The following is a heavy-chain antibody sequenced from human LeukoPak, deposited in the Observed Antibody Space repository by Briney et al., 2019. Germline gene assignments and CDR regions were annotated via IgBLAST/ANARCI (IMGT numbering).Heavy chain of an antibody. D-gene: IGHD6-19*01. CDR1: GLTVSNNY. CDR3: AKQEEQWLVRGAFDY. J-gene: IGHJ4*02. Sequence: GGSLRLSCVVSGLTVSNNYMTWVRQAPGKGLEWVSLIFSGGGTYYADSVKGRFTISRDNSKNTLYLQMNSLRAEDTAVYYCAKQEEQWLVRGAFDYWGQGTLVTVSS. CDR2: IFSGGGT. V-gene: IGHV3-66*04.